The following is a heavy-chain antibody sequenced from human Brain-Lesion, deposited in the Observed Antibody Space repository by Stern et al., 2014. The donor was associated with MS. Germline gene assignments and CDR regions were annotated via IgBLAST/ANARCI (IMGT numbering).Heavy chain of an antibody. CDR3: ARFPASRPHVFDS. Sequence: VQLVESGPGLVKPSGTLSLTCAVSGGSISSSNWWSWVRQSPGKGLEWVGESDHSGSTIYNPSLKSRVTVSVDKSKTPSPLTLGLLTAADTAVYFCARFPASRPHVFDSWGQGTLVTVSS. D-gene: IGHD6-13*01. J-gene: IGHJ4*02. CDR1: GGSISSSNW. CDR2: SDHSGST. V-gene: IGHV4-4*02.